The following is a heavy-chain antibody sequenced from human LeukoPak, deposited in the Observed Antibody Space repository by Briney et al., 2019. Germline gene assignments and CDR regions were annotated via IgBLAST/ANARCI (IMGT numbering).Heavy chain of an antibody. J-gene: IGHJ4*02. CDR2: ISSSSSTI. CDR3: ARAPAATVQ. D-gene: IGHD6-13*01. V-gene: IGHV3-48*01. CDR1: GFTFSSYS. Sequence: PGGSLRLSCAASGFTFSSYSMNWVRQAPGKGLEWVSDISSSSSTIYYADSVKGRFTISRDNAKSSLYLEMNSLRAEDTAVYYCARAPAATVQWGQGTLVTVSS.